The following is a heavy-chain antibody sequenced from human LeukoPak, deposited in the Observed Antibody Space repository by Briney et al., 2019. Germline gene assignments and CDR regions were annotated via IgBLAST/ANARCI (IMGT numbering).Heavy chain of an antibody. Sequence: GGSLRLSCAASGFTFGSYAMSWVRQAPGKGLEWVSAISGSGGSTYYADSVKGRFTISRDNSKNTLYLQMNSLRAEDTAVYYCAKDPRHIVVVPAAQFDYWGQGTLVTVSS. CDR2: ISGSGGST. V-gene: IGHV3-23*01. J-gene: IGHJ4*02. D-gene: IGHD2-2*01. CDR3: AKDPRHIVVVPAAQFDY. CDR1: GFTFGSYA.